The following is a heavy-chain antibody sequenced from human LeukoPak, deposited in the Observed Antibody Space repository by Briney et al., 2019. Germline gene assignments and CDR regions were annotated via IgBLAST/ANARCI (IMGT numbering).Heavy chain of an antibody. D-gene: IGHD3-10*01. Sequence: PSETLSLTCTVSGGSISSYYWSWIRQPAGKGLECIGRIYTSGSTNYNPSLKSRVTMSVDTSKNQFSLKLSSVTAADTAVYYCARWGITMVRGVPTSSYGMDVWGQGTTVTVSS. V-gene: IGHV4-4*07. CDR1: GGSISSYY. J-gene: IGHJ6*02. CDR3: ARWGITMVRGVPTSSYGMDV. CDR2: IYTSGST.